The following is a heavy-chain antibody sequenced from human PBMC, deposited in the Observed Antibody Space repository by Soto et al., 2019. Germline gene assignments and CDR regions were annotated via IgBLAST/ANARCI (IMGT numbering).Heavy chain of an antibody. CDR3: ARGPILAAYNYYKWFDP. J-gene: IGHJ5*02. CDR2: ISAYKGNT. V-gene: IGHV1-18*01. CDR1: GYMFIGYG. D-gene: IGHD1-1*01. Sequence: QVPLVQSGGEVKKPGASVKVSCKASGYMFIGYGISWVRQAPGQGLEWMGWISAYKGNTNYAQKFQGRVTMTTEASTSTAYTALRRLTPDHTAFYYCARGPILAAYNYYKWFDPWGKGSLVTVSS.